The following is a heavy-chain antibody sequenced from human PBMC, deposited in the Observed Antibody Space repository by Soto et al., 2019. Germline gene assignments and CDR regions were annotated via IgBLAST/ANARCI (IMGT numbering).Heavy chain of an antibody. CDR3: ARGTGSGWYRRHYYYCGMDV. J-gene: IGHJ6*02. D-gene: IGHD6-19*01. CDR1: GYTFTSYG. V-gene: IGHV1-18*01. Sequence: QVQLVQSGAEVKKPGASVKVSCKASGYTFTSYGISRVRQAPGQGLEWMGWISAYNGNTNYSQKLQGRVTMTTDTSTSTAYMELRSLGSDDKAVYYCARGTGSGWYRRHYYYCGMDVWGQGSRVTVS. CDR2: ISAYNGNT.